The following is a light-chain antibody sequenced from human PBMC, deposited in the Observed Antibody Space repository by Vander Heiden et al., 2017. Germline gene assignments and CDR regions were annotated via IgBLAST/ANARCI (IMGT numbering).Light chain of an antibody. V-gene: IGKV1-8*01. Sequence: IRMTQSPSSFSASTGDRVTLTCRASQAISSYLAWYQQKPEKAPKLLIYAASTLQSGVPSRFSGSGFGTDITLTISGLQSEDFATYYCQQYYSYPPTFGQGTKVEIK. CDR1: QAISSY. CDR3: QQYYSYPPT. CDR2: AAS. J-gene: IGKJ1*01.